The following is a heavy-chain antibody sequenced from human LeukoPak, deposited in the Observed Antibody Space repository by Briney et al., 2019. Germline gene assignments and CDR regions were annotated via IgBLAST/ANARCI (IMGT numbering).Heavy chain of an antibody. CDR2: VSNSGST. D-gene: IGHD3-3*01. Sequence: SETLSLTCTVSGGSISNFYWTWIRQPPGKGLEWIGYVSNSGSTNYNPSLKSRVTISLDTSKSQFSLKVRSLTAADTAVYYCARGEDYDFWSGYRSTGFDPWGQGTLVTVSS. V-gene: IGHV4-59*01. J-gene: IGHJ5*02. CDR3: ARGEDYDFWSGYRSTGFDP. CDR1: GGSISNFY.